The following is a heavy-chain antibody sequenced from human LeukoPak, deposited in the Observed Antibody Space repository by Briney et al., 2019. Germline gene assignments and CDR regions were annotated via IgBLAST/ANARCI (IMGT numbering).Heavy chain of an antibody. CDR1: GGTFISYA. Sequence: SVKVSCKASGGTFISYAMNWVRQAPGQGLEWMGWINTNTGNPTYAQGFTGRFVFSLDTSVSTAYLQISSLKAEDTAVYYCARDCSGGSCYNWFDPWGQGTLVTVSS. J-gene: IGHJ5*02. D-gene: IGHD2-15*01. CDR3: ARDCSGGSCYNWFDP. V-gene: IGHV7-4-1*02. CDR2: INTNTGNP.